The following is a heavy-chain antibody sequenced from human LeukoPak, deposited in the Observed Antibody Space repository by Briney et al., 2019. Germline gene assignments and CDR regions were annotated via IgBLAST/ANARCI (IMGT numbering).Heavy chain of an antibody. CDR3: ARSGLNSYYYDSSGPVH. V-gene: IGHV3-74*01. D-gene: IGHD3-22*01. Sequence: GGSLRLSCAASGFTFDDYGMSWVRQAPGKGLVWVSRINSDGSSTSYADSVKGRFTISRDNAKNTLYLQMNSLRAEDTAVYYCARSGLNSYYYDSSGPVHWGQGTLVTVSS. CDR2: INSDGSST. CDR1: GFTFDDYG. J-gene: IGHJ4*02.